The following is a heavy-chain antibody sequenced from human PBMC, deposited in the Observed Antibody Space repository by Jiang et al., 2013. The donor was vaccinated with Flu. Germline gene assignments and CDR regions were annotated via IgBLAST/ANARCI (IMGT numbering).Heavy chain of an antibody. CDR3: ARGIAVGQVQT. CDR2: IYYSGST. V-gene: IGHV4-59*01. Sequence: PGLVKPSETLSLTCTVSGGSISSYYWSWIRQPPGKGLEWIGYIYYSGSTNYNPSLKSRVTISVDTSKNQFSLKLSSVTAADTAVYYCARGIAVGQVQTWGQGTLVTVSS. J-gene: IGHJ5*02. CDR1: GGSISSYY. D-gene: IGHD6-19*01.